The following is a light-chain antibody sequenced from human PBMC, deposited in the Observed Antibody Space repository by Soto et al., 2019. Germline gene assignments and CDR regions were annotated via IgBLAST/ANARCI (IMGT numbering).Light chain of an antibody. CDR1: SSDVGGYNY. CDR2: DVS. Sequence: QSALTQPASVSGSPGQSITISCTGTSSDVGGYNYVSWYQQHPGKAPKLMIYDVSNRPSGVSNRFSGSKSDNTASLTISGLQAEDEAAYYCTSYTNIKNVLFGGGTKLTVL. V-gene: IGLV2-14*01. J-gene: IGLJ2*01. CDR3: TSYTNIKNVL.